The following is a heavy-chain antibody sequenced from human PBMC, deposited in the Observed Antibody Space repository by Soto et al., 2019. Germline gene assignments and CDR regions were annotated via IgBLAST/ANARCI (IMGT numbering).Heavy chain of an antibody. CDR3: ARGGLLPDY. V-gene: IGHV4-30-2*01. Sequence: SETLSLTCAVSGGSISSGGYSWTWIRQPPGKGLEWIGYIYHSASTYYNPSLKSRVTISVDRSKNQFSLKLSSVTAADTAVYYCARGGLLPDYWGQGTLVTVSS. CDR2: IYHSAST. CDR1: GGSISSGGYS. J-gene: IGHJ4*02. D-gene: IGHD6-19*01.